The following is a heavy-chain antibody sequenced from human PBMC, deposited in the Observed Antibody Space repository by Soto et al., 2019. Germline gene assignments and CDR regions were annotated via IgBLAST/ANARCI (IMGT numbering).Heavy chain of an antibody. J-gene: IGHJ6*02. CDR2: ISGSGGST. Sequence: GGSLRLSCAASGFTFSSYAMSWVRQAPGKGLERVSAISGSGGSTYYADSVKGRFTISRDNSKNTLFLQMNSLRAEDTAVYYCAKVYSSGYYYADYYYGMDVWGQGTTVTVSS. V-gene: IGHV3-23*01. CDR3: AKVYSSGYYYADYYYGMDV. CDR1: GFTFSSYA. D-gene: IGHD3-22*01.